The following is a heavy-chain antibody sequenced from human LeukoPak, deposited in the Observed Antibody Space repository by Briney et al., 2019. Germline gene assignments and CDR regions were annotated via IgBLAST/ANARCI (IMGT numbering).Heavy chain of an antibody. Sequence: GESLKISCKASGYSFTNYWVGWLRQMPGKGLEWMGIIYTGDADTRYSPSFQGHVTISVDKSISTAYLQWSSLKASDAAIYYCARLPDSGSYFRGVEYYMDVWGKGTTVTVSS. CDR2: IYTGDADT. CDR1: GYSFTNYW. V-gene: IGHV5-51*01. D-gene: IGHD1-26*01. CDR3: ARLPDSGSYFRGVEYYMDV. J-gene: IGHJ6*03.